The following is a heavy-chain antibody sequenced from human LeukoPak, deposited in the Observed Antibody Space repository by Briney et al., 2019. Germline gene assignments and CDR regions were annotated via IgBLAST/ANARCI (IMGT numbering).Heavy chain of an antibody. V-gene: IGHV3-21*01. CDR2: ITSTSTYI. CDR3: ARGELVGTTTGVDY. Sequence: GGSLRLSCAASGFTFSSYSMNWVRQAPGKGPEWVSSITSTSTYIFYADSVKGRFTISRDNAKNSLFLQMNSLRAEDTAVYYCARGELVGTTTGVDYWGQGTLVTASS. CDR1: GFTFSSYS. D-gene: IGHD1-26*01. J-gene: IGHJ4*02.